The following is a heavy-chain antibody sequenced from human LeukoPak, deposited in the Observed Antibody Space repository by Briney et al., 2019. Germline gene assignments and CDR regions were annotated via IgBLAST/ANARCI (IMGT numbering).Heavy chain of an antibody. CDR2: IYHSGST. CDR1: GYSISSGYY. V-gene: IGHV4-38-2*02. J-gene: IGHJ4*02. Sequence: KPSETLSLTCTVSGYSISSGYYWGWIRQPPGKGLEWIGSIYHSGSTCYNPSLKSRVTISVDTSKNQFSLKLSSVTAADTAVYYCARVAPFQFDYWGQGTLVTVSS. CDR3: ARVAPFQFDY.